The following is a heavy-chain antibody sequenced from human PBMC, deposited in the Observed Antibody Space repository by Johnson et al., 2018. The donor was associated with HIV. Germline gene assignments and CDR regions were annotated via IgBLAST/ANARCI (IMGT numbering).Heavy chain of an antibody. CDR2: ISPSSVRT. Sequence: VQLVESGGGVVQHGGSLRLSCAASGITFSNYGMSWVRQTPGRGPEWVSTISPSSVRTYHADSVKGRFTIFRDNSKNTLYLQMKSLRAEDTAVYYCAKDRGQFGDGVPDAFDIWGQGTMVTVSS. V-gene: IGHV3-23*04. CDR1: GITFSNYG. CDR3: AKDRGQFGDGVPDAFDI. J-gene: IGHJ3*02. D-gene: IGHD3-10*01.